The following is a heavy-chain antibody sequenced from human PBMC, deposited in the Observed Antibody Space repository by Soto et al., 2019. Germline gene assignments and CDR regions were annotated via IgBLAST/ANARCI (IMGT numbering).Heavy chain of an antibody. CDR3: LSSAWLGA. CDR2: ISRDGGST. Sequence: PGGSLRLSCAASGFTFSTITMHWVRQAPGKGLEYVAFISRDGGSTYYADSVKGRFTISRDNSMNTLYFQMSSLRVEDTAVYYCLSSAWLGAWGQGTLVTVSS. CDR1: GFTFSTIT. D-gene: IGHD6-25*01. J-gene: IGHJ5*02. V-gene: IGHV3-64D*06.